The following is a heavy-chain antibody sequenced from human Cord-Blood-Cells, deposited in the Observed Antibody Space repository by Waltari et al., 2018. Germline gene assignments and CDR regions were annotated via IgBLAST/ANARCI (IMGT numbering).Heavy chain of an antibody. CDR2: INPNSGGT. CDR1: GYTFPGYY. Sequence: QVQLVQSGAEVKKPGASVTVSCKASGYTFPGYYMHWVRQAPGQGREWMGWINPNSGGTNYAQKFQGRVTMTRDTSISTAYMGLSRLRSDDTAVYYCARNGITIFGVVPEEYWCDPWGQGTLVTVSS. V-gene: IGHV1-2*02. J-gene: IGHJ5*02. CDR3: ARNGITIFGVVPEEYWCDP. D-gene: IGHD3-3*01.